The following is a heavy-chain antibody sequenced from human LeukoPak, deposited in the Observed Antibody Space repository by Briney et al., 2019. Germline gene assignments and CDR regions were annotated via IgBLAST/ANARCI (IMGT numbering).Heavy chain of an antibody. CDR1: GFTVSSNY. Sequence: SGGSLRLSCAASGFTVSSNYMSWVRQAPGKGLEWVSVIYSGGSTYYADSVKGRFTISRDNSKNTLYLQMNSLRAEDTAVYYCAKSEGDIAAAGFDYWGQGTLVTVSS. CDR3: AKSEGDIAAAGFDY. D-gene: IGHD6-13*01. J-gene: IGHJ4*02. V-gene: IGHV3-53*01. CDR2: IYSGGST.